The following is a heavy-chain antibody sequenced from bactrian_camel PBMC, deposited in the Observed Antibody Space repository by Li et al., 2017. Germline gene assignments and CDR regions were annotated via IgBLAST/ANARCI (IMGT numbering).Heavy chain of an antibody. J-gene: IGHJ6*01. CDR2: IDRDGIT. CDR3: GTNDRAETVVAWWDFAY. V-gene: IGHV3S53*01. D-gene: IGHD6*01. Sequence: HVQLVESGGGLVQAGGSLTLSCAASGYHAISYSVGWFRQAPGKQREGIAAIDRDGITTYADSVKGRFTISRDNAKNTLYLQMNNLKTDDTAVYYCGTNDRAETVVAWWDFAYWGQGTQVTVS. CDR1: GYHAISYS.